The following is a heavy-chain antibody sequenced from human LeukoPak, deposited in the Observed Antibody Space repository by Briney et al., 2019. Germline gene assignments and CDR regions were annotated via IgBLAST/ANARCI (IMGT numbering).Heavy chain of an antibody. D-gene: IGHD1-1*01. CDR3: AREGYNWNDVRGFDP. CDR2: MNPNSGNT. CDR1: GYTFTSYD. J-gene: IGHJ5*02. V-gene: IGHV1-8*01. Sequence: ASVKVSRKASGYTFTSYDINWVRQATGQGLEWMGWMNPNSGNTGYAQKFRGRVTMTRNTSISTAYMELSSLRSEDTAVYYCAREGYNWNDVRGFDPWGQGTLVTVSS.